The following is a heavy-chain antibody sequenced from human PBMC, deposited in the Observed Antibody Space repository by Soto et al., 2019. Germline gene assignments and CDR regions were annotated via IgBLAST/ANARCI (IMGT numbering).Heavy chain of an antibody. Sequence: GGSLRLSCAASGFTFSSYWMHWVRQAPGKGLVWVSRINSDGSNTNYADSVKGRFTISRDDSTNTLYLQMNSLRAEDTAVYYCAIAQDVDTPSGPLDSWGQGTLVTVSS. D-gene: IGHD5-18*01. CDR1: GFTFSSYW. V-gene: IGHV3-74*01. J-gene: IGHJ5*01. CDR3: AIAQDVDTPSGPLDS. CDR2: INSDGSNT.